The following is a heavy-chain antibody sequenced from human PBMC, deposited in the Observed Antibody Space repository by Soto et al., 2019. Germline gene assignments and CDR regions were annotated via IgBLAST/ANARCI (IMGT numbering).Heavy chain of an antibody. V-gene: IGHV4-4*02. D-gene: IGHD3-10*01. J-gene: IGHJ4*02. Sequence: QVQLQESGPGLVKPSGTLSLTCDVSSDSISSYNWWSWVRQPPGKGLEWIGEIYHTGITNYNPSHKSRGTISVDKSKNQFSLKLRSVTAADTAVYYCARAAVRGVITLDYWGQGTLVTVSS. CDR2: IYHTGIT. CDR1: SDSISSYNW. CDR3: ARAAVRGVITLDY.